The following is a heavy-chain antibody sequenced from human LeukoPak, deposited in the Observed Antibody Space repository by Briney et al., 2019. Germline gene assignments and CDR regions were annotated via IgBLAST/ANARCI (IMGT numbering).Heavy chain of an antibody. CDR1: GFTSSNYG. CDR2: ISGRGDTT. D-gene: IGHD4-17*01. Sequence: GGSLRLSCAGSGFTSSNYGMTWVRQAPGKGLEWVSAISGRGDTTRYGESVKGRFTVSRDNSKNTLYLEMTNLRAEDAAVYFCARDPNGDYLGAFDFWGQGTLVTVSS. CDR3: ARDPNGDYLGAFDF. J-gene: IGHJ3*01. V-gene: IGHV3-23*01.